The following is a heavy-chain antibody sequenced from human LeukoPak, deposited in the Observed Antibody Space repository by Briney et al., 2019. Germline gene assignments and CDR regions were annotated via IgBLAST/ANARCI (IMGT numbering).Heavy chain of an antibody. D-gene: IGHD4-17*01. J-gene: IGHJ6*02. Sequence: SETLSLTCTVSGGSISSGGYYWSWIRQPPGKGLEWIGYIYHSGSTYYNPSLKSRVTISVDRSKNQFSLKLSSVTAADTAVYYCARALRDYARPLSPYYYYGMDVWGQGTTVTVSS. CDR2: IYHSGST. CDR1: GGSISSGGYY. V-gene: IGHV4-30-2*01. CDR3: ARALRDYARPLSPYYYYGMDV.